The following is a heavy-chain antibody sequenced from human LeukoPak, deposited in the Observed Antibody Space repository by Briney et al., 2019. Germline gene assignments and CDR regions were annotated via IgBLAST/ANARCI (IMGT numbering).Heavy chain of an antibody. CDR1: GGSFSGYY. CDR3: ARRGFDYYGSGRTFDY. CDR2: INHSGST. D-gene: IGHD3-10*01. V-gene: IGHV4-34*01. Sequence: PSETLSLTCAVYGGSFSGYYWSWIRQPPGKGLEWIGEINHSGSTNYNPSLKSRVTISVDTSKNQFSLKLSSVTAADTAVYYCARRGFDYYGSGRTFDYWGKGTLVTVSS. J-gene: IGHJ4*02.